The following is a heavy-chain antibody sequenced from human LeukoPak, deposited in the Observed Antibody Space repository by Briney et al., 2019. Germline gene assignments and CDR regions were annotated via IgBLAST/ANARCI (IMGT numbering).Heavy chain of an antibody. CDR1: GYTFTGYY. D-gene: IGHD1-1*01. CDR2: INPSGGST. V-gene: IGHV1-46*01. J-gene: IGHJ5*02. Sequence: ASVKVSCKAPGYTFTGYYIHWVRQAPGQGLEWMGIINPSGGSTSYAEKFQGRVTMTRDTSTSTVYMELGSLRSEDTAVYYCARVGGTSSFDPWGQGTLVTVSS. CDR3: ARVGGTSSFDP.